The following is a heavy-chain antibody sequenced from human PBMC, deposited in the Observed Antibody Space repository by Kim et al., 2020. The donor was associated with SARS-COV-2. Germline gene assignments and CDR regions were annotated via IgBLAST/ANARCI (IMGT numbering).Heavy chain of an antibody. CDR1: GGSFSGYY. J-gene: IGHJ6*01. D-gene: IGHD6-19*01. CDR2: INHSGST. CDR3: ARGWGAVAGTYYYYYGMDV. V-gene: IGHV4-34*01. Sequence: SETLSLTCAVYGGSFSGYYWSWIRQPPGKGLEWIGEINHSGSTNYNPSLKSRVTISVDTSKNQFSLKLSSVTAADTAVYYCARGWGAVAGTYYYYYGMDV.